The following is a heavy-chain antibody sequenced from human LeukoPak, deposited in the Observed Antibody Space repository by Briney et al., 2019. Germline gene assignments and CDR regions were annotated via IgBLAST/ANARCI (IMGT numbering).Heavy chain of an antibody. Sequence: ERSLRLSCAASGFTFSSSWMIWVRQAPGKGLEWVGRIKTKTDGGTTDYAAPVKGRFAISRDDSINTLYLQMNSLKTDDTAVYYCTTDRYNYWGQGTLVTVSS. J-gene: IGHJ4*02. CDR1: GFTFSSSW. V-gene: IGHV3-15*01. CDR3: TTDRYNY. D-gene: IGHD2-2*02. CDR2: IKTKTDGGTT.